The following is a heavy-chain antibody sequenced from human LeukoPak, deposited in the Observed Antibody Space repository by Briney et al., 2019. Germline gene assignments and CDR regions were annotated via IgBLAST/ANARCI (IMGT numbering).Heavy chain of an antibody. CDR2: ISGSGDNT. CDR1: GFTFSSYA. D-gene: IGHD6-19*01. V-gene: IGHV3-23*01. J-gene: IGHJ4*02. Sequence: GGSLRLSCAASGFTFSSYAMNWVRQAPGKGLEWVSLISGSGDNTYYADSVKGRFTISRDNSKNTPYLQVNSLRAEDTAVYYCAKHPRPGVEVAGGFDYWGQGTLVTVSS. CDR3: AKHPRPGVEVAGGFDY.